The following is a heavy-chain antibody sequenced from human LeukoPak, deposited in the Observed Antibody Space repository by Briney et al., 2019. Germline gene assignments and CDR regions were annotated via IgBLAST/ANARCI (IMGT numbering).Heavy chain of an antibody. V-gene: IGHV3-21*01. CDR2: ISSSSSYI. CDR1: GFTFSSYS. CDR3: ARRTYDVLTGTPSSVRKNWFDS. D-gene: IGHD3/OR15-3a*01. Sequence: PGGSLRLSCAASGFTFSSYSMNWVRQAPGKGLEWVSSISSSSSYIYYADSVKGRFTISRDNAKNSLYLQMNSLRAEDTAVYYCARRTYDVLTGTPSSVRKNWFDSWGQGTLVTVSS. J-gene: IGHJ5*01.